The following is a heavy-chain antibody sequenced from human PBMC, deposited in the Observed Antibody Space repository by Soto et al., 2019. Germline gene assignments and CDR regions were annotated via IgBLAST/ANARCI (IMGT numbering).Heavy chain of an antibody. D-gene: IGHD3-22*01. CDR3: ARDWTHYDSSGPGDY. Sequence: GASVKVSCKASGYTFTTYPMHWVRQAPGQRLEWMGWINAGNGDTKYSQKFQGRVTITRDTSANTAYMELSSLRSEDTAVYYCARDWTHYDSSGPGDYWGQGTLVTVSS. V-gene: IGHV1-3*01. CDR2: INAGNGDT. J-gene: IGHJ4*02. CDR1: GYTFTTYP.